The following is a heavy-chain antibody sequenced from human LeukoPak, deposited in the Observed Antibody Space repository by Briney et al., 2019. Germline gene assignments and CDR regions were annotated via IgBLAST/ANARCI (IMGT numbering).Heavy chain of an antibody. CDR3: ARETRPSHYYDSSGYYAY. Sequence: GASVKVSCKASGYTFTSYDISWVRQAPGQGLEWMGRIIPIFGTANYAQKFQGRVTITTDESTSTAYMELSSLRSEDTAVYYCARETRPSHYYDSSGYYAYWGQGTLVTVSS. D-gene: IGHD3-22*01. CDR2: IIPIFGTA. J-gene: IGHJ4*02. CDR1: GYTFTSYD. V-gene: IGHV1-69*05.